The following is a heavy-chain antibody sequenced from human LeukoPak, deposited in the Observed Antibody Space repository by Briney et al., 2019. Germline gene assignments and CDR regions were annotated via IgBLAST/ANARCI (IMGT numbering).Heavy chain of an antibody. CDR3: ARDHWGSSSRWFDP. CDR1: GGSISSSSYY. CDR2: IYYSGST. D-gene: IGHD6-6*01. J-gene: IGHJ5*02. V-gene: IGHV4-39*02. Sequence: ASETLSLTCTVSGGSISSSSYYWGWIRQPPGKGLEWIGSIYYSGSTYYHPSLKSRVTISVDTSKNQFSLKLSSVTAADTAVYYCARDHWGSSSRWFDPWGQGTLVTVSS.